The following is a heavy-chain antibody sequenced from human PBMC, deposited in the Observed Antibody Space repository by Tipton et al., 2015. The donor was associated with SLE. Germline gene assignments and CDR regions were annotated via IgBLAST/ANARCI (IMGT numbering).Heavy chain of an antibody. J-gene: IGHJ3*01. V-gene: IGHV4-39*01. CDR1: SGSISSSSSYY. CDR3: ARTFYNFWSDYSGEKNDNPFDL. Sequence: TLSLTCTVSSGSISSSSSYYWGWIRQPPGKGLEWIGNIYYSGSTYYNPSLKSRVTISVDTSKNQFSLKLNSVTAADTAVYYCARTFYNFWSDYSGEKNDNPFDLWGQGTMVTVSS. CDR2: IYYSGST. D-gene: IGHD3-3*01.